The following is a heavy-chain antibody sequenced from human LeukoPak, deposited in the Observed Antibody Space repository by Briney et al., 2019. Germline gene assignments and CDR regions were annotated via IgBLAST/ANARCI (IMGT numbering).Heavy chain of an antibody. J-gene: IGHJ4*02. CDR3: ARGAGGEGPHDY. CDR1: GFTFTNYY. Sequence: GASVKVSCKASGFTFTNYYLHWVRQAPGQGLEWMGVINPSGGGTTYAQKFQGRVTMTRDTSTSTVYMELSSLRAEDTAVYYCARGAGGEGPHDYWGQGALVTVSS. V-gene: IGHV1-46*01. CDR2: INPSGGGT.